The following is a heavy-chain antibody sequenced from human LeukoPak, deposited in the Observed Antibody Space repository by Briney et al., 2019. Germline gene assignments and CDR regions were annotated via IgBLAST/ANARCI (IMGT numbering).Heavy chain of an antibody. D-gene: IGHD3-10*01. V-gene: IGHV3-21*01. J-gene: IGHJ6*02. CDR1: GFTFGRCR. CDR2: ISGSSSYI. Sequence: GGSLRLSCVASGFTFGRCRMNWVRQAPGKGLEWVSSISGSSSYIYYADSVKGRFTISRDNANNSLYLQINSLRAEDTAVYYCARDQFGDYGMDVWGQGTTVTVSS. CDR3: ARDQFGDYGMDV.